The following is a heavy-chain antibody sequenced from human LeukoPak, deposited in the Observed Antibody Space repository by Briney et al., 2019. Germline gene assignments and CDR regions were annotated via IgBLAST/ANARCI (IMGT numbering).Heavy chain of an antibody. D-gene: IGHD1-26*01. CDR1: GFTISDYW. J-gene: IGHJ4*02. CDR3: ARGSEWDLPVCDC. Sequence: GGSLRLSCAASGFTISDYWMSWVRQAPGKGLEWVSYISSSGSTIYYADSVKGRFTISRDNAKNSLYLQMNSLRAEDTAVYYCARGSEWDLPVCDCWGQGTLVTVSS. CDR2: ISSSGSTI. V-gene: IGHV3-11*01.